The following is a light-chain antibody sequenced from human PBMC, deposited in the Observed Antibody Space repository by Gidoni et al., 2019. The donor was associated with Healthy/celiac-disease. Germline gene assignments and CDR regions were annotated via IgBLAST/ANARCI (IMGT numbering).Light chain of an antibody. V-gene: IGKV3-20*01. CDR3: QQYGSSSLT. CDR1: QSVSSSY. J-gene: IGKJ4*01. Sequence: EIVFTHSPGTLSLSPGERATLSCRASQSVSSSYLAWYQQKPGQAPRLLIYGASSRATGIPDRFSGSGSGTDFTLTISRLEPEDFAVYYCQQYGSSSLTFGGGTKVEIK. CDR2: GAS.